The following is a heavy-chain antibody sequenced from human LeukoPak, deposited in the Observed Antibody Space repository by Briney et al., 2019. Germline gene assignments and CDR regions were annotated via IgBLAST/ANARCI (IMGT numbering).Heavy chain of an antibody. Sequence: PSETLSLTCTVSGASIGHFYWTWIRQSPGKGLEWIGFIYYSGSTNYNPSLQSRVTISVDTSTNQFSLKLNSVTAADTAVYYCARGINVYCSSTSCYIGAFDIWGQGTMVTVSS. J-gene: IGHJ3*02. CDR3: ARGINVYCSSTSCYIGAFDI. CDR2: IYYSGST. CDR1: GASIGHFY. D-gene: IGHD2-2*02. V-gene: IGHV4-59*01.